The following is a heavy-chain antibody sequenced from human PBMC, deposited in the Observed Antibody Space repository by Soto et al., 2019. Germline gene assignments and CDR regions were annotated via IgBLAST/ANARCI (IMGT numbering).Heavy chain of an antibody. J-gene: IGHJ3*02. CDR2: TYDRSKWYN. CDR3: ARSASPYTWPRRGDAFDI. CDR1: GVSVSSNSAA. D-gene: IGHD1-1*01. Sequence: SQTLSLTCAMSGVSVSSNSAAWKWIRQSAWRGREWLGRTYDRSKWYNDYAGSVKSRITINPDTSKNHFTLQMNSVTPEDKAVYYCARSASPYTWPRRGDAFDIWGQGTMVTVSS. V-gene: IGHV6-1*01.